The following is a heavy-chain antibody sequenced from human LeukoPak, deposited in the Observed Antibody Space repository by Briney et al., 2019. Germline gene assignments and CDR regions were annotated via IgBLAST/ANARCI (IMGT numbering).Heavy chain of an antibody. D-gene: IGHD1-26*01. J-gene: IGHJ3*02. CDR3: ARRGRVGATRNAFDI. CDR2: ISAYNGNT. Sequence: ASVRVSCKASGYTFTSYGISWVRQAPGQGLEWMGWISAYNGNTNYAQKLQGRVTMTTDTSTSTAYMELRSLRSDDTAVYYCARRGRVGATRNAFDIWGQGTMVTVSS. CDR1: GYTFTSYG. V-gene: IGHV1-18*01.